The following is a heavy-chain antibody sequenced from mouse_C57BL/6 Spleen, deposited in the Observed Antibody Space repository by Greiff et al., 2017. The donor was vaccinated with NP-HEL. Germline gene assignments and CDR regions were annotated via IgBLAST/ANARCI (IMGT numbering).Heavy chain of an antibody. CDR3: TTAPYGSSPFAY. CDR2: IDPENGDT. Sequence: VQLQQSGAELVRPGASVKLSCTASGFNIKDDYMHWVKQRPEQGLEWIGWIDPENGDTEYASKFQGKATITADTSSNTASLQLSSLTSEDTAVYYCTTAPYGSSPFAYWGQGTLVTVSA. CDR1: GFNIKDDY. J-gene: IGHJ3*01. D-gene: IGHD1-1*01. V-gene: IGHV14-4*01.